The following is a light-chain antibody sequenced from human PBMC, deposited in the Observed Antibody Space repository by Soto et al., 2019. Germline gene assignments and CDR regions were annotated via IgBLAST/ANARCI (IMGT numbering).Light chain of an antibody. CDR2: AAS. V-gene: IGKV1-8*01. CDR3: QQYYSYPS. CDR1: QGISSY. Sequence: AIRMTQSPSSFSASTGDRVTITCRASQGISSYLAWYQQKPGKAPKLLIYAASTLQSGVPSRFSGSGSGTDFTLTLSCLQSEDFATYYCQQYYSYPSFGPGTKVDIK. J-gene: IGKJ3*01.